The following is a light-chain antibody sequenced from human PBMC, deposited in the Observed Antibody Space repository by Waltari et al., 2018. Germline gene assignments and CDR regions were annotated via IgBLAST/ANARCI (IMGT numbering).Light chain of an antibody. V-gene: IGLV8-61*01. J-gene: IGLJ3*02. CDR2: KAN. Sequence: QHVVTQEPSLTVSSGGTFTPTCAFSSASPSTTSYASGYQQTPGQAPRTLVYKANARSSGVPDRFSGSILGNTAALTITGAQADDESDYYCALYMGSGIWVFGGGTRLTVL. CDR3: ALYMGSGIWV. CDR1: SASPSTTSY.